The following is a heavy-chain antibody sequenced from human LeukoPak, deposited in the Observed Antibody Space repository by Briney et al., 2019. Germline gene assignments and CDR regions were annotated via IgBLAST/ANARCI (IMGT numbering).Heavy chain of an antibody. CDR3: ARSESAAGYFDY. V-gene: IGHV5-51*01. CDR1: AYTFTTYW. D-gene: IGHD6-13*01. CDR2: IYPGDSDT. Sequence: GESLKISCKGSAYTFTTYWINWVRQMPGKGLEWMGIIYPGDSDTRYSPSFQGQVTISADKSINTAYLQWSSLKASDTAIYYCARSESAAGYFDYWGQGTLVTVSS. J-gene: IGHJ4*02.